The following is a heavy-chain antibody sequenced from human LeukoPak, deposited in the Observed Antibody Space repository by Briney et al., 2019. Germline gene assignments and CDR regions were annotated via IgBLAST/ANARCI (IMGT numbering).Heavy chain of an antibody. V-gene: IGHV3-21*01. CDR1: GFTFSAYS. CDR2: ITSGDFV. D-gene: IGHD3-10*01. J-gene: IGHJ6*03. Sequence: TGGSLTLSCSVYGFTFSAYSMNWVRQAPGKGLDWVSSITSGDFVYFADSLKGRFTISRDNAKSALYLQVNSLRAEDTAVYYCARGGFNMVRGVIIPSNSYYYYMDIWGKGTTVTVSS. CDR3: ARGGFNMVRGVIIPSNSYYYYMDI.